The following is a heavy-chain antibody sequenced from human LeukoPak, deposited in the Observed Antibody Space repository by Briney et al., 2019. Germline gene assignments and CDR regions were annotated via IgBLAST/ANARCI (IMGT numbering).Heavy chain of an antibody. V-gene: IGHV3-53*01. D-gene: IGHD2-15*01. CDR1: GFSVSNNY. CDR2: IFGGSST. CDR3: AKELGYCSGGSCYELDY. J-gene: IGHJ4*02. Sequence: GGSLKLSCAASGFSVSNNYMQWVRQAPGKGLEWVSGIFGGSSTYYADSVKGRFTISRDNSKNTLYLQMNSLRAEDTAVYYCAKELGYCSGGSCYELDYWGQGTLVTVSS.